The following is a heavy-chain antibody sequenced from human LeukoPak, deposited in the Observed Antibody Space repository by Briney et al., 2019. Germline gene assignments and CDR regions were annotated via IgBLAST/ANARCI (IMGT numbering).Heavy chain of an antibody. V-gene: IGHV3-53*01. J-gene: IGHJ4*02. Sequence: GGSLRLSCAASGFTVSSNYMSWVRQAPGKGLEWVSLIYSGGSTYYADSVKGRFTISRDNSKNTLYLQMNSLRAEDTAVYYCAKSSTHHYYDSSGYLDYWGQGTLVTVSS. CDR3: AKSSTHHYYDSSGYLDY. CDR1: GFTVSSNY. CDR2: IYSGGST. D-gene: IGHD3-22*01.